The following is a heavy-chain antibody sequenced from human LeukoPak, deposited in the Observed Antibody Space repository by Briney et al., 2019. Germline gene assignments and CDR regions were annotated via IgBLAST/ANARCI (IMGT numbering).Heavy chain of an antibody. CDR3: ASRNWG. J-gene: IGHJ4*02. Sequence: PGGSLRLSCAASGFNFNIYSMYWVRQAPGKGLEWVSPISSSSTYIFDADSVKGRFTISRDNAKSSVYLQMNDLRAEDTAVYYCASRNWGWGQGTLVTVSS. CDR1: GFNFNIYS. V-gene: IGHV3-21*01. CDR2: ISSSSTYI. D-gene: IGHD3-16*01.